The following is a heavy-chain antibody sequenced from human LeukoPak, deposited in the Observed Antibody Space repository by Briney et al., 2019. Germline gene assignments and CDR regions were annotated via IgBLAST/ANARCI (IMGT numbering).Heavy chain of an antibody. Sequence: SETLSLTCTVSGRSISSYYWSWIRQPPGKGLEWIGYIYYSGSTTYNPSLKSRVTISVDTSKNQFSLKLSSVTAADTAVYYCARTVLSDGWFDPWGQGTLVTVSS. J-gene: IGHJ5*02. V-gene: IGHV4-59*08. D-gene: IGHD2/OR15-2a*01. CDR3: ARTVLSDGWFDP. CDR1: GRSISSYY. CDR2: IYYSGST.